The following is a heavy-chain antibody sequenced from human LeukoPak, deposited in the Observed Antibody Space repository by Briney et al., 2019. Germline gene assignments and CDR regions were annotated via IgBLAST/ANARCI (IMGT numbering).Heavy chain of an antibody. J-gene: IGHJ6*02. CDR2: ISGSGGST. D-gene: IGHD2-2*02. CDR1: GFTFSSYA. CDR3: ASGGYCSSTSCYKGYYYYGMDV. Sequence: GGSLRLSCAASGFTFSSYAMSWVRQAPGKGLEWVSAISGSGGSTYYADSVKGRFTISRDNSKNTLYLQMNSLRAEDTAVYYCASGGYCSSTSCYKGYYYYGMDVWGQGTTVTVSS. V-gene: IGHV3-23*01.